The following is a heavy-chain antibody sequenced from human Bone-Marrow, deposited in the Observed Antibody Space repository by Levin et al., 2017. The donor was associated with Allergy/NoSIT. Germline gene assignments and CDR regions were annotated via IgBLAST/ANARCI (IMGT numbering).Heavy chain of an antibody. J-gene: IGHJ5*02. CDR2: VFYSGRT. CDR1: GGSLSSESHY. Sequence: SETLSLTCTVSGGSLSSESHYWGWVRQPPGKGLEWIGSVFYSGRTYYKTSLESRITISVDTSRNQFSLRLSSVTAADTAVYYCVRLGVIVTAESDRWGQGTLVTVSS. D-gene: IGHD3-16*02. CDR3: VRLGVIVTAESDR. V-gene: IGHV4-39*01.